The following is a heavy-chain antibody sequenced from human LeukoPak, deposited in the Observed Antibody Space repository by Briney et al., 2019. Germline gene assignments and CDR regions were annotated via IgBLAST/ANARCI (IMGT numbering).Heavy chain of an antibody. Sequence: GGSLRLSCAASGFTVSSNYMSWVRQAPGKGLEWVSVIYSGGSTYYADSVKGRFTISRDNAKNSLYLQMNSLRAEDTAVYYCARASGSAPSDYWGQGTLVTVSS. CDR1: GFTVSSNY. J-gene: IGHJ4*02. D-gene: IGHD6-25*01. CDR2: IYSGGST. CDR3: ARASGSAPSDY. V-gene: IGHV3-53*01.